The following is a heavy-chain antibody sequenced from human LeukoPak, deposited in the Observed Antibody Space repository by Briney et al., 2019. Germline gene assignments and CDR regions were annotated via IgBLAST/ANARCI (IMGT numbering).Heavy chain of an antibody. CDR1: GFTFSNYW. CDR2: INSDGSST. CDR3: AKGGATVIDY. V-gene: IGHV3-74*01. Sequence: PGGSLRLSCAASGFTFSNYWMHWVRQAPGKGLVWVSRINSDGSSTTSADSVKGRFTISRDNAKNTPYLQMNSLRAEDTAVYYCAKGGATVIDYWGQDTLVTVSS. J-gene: IGHJ4*02. D-gene: IGHD4-17*01.